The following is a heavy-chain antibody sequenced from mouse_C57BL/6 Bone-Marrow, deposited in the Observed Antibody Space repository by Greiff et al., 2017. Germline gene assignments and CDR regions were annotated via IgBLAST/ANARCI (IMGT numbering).Heavy chain of an antibody. J-gene: IGHJ1*03. CDR1: GYSITSGYY. CDR3: AGDHGYYEVDWYFDV. Sequence: VQLKESGPGLVKPSQSLSLTCSVTGYSITSGYYWNWIRQFPGNKLEWMGYISYDGSNNYNPSLKNRITITRDPSENQFFLQLNSVTTEDTATSYCAGDHGYYEVDWYFDVWGTGTTVTVSS. D-gene: IGHD2-3*01. CDR2: ISYDGSN. V-gene: IGHV3-6*01.